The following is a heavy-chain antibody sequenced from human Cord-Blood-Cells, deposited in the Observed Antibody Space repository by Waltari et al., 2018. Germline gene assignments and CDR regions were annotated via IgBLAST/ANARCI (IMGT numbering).Heavy chain of an antibody. V-gene: IGHV4-59*08. J-gene: IGHJ3*02. CDR3: ARYSSSWPYAFDI. CDR2: IYYSGST. Sequence: QVQLQESGPGLVKPSETLSLTCPVSGGSISSYYWSWTRQPPGKGLEWIGYIYYSGSTNYNPSLKSRVTISVDTSKNQFSLKLSSVTAADTAVYYCARYSSSWPYAFDIWGQGTMVTVSS. CDR1: GGSISSYY. D-gene: IGHD6-13*01.